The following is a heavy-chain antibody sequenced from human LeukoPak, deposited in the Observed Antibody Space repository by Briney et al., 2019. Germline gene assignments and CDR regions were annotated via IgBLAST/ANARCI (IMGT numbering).Heavy chain of an antibody. CDR1: GGSFSGYY. J-gene: IGHJ4*02. CDR2: INHSGST. Sequence: PSETLSLTCAVYGGSFSGYYWSWIRQPPGKGLEWIGEINHSGSTNYNPSLKSRVTISVDTSKNQFSLKLSSVTAADTAVYYCARDHLEGYCSSTSCYAAPFPKYDSDYWGQGTLVTVSS. CDR3: ARDHLEGYCSSTSCYAAPFPKYDSDY. D-gene: IGHD2-2*01. V-gene: IGHV4-34*01.